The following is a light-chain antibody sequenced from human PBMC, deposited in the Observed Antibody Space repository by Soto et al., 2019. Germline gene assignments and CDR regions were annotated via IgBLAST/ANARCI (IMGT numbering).Light chain of an antibody. CDR2: EVS. V-gene: IGLV2-14*01. CDR1: SSDVGGYNH. Sequence: QSVLTQPASVSGSPGQSITISCTGSSSDVGGYNHVSWYQQHPGKAPKLMIYEVSNRPSGVSNRFSASKSGPMASLTISGLQPEDEADYYCSSYTAFSTWVFGGGTKVTVL. CDR3: SSYTAFSTWV. J-gene: IGLJ3*02.